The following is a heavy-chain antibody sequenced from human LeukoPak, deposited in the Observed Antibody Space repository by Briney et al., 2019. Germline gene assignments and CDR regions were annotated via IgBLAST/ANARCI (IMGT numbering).Heavy chain of an antibody. Sequence: ASVKVSCKASGYTFTSYDINWVRQATGQGLEWMGWMNPNSGNTGYAQKFQGRVTMTRNTSISTAYMELSSLRSEDTGVYYCASVSSSWYGEYFQHWGQGTLVTVSS. CDR3: ASVSSSWYGEYFQH. D-gene: IGHD6-13*01. CDR1: GYTFTSYD. CDR2: MNPNSGNT. J-gene: IGHJ1*01. V-gene: IGHV1-8*01.